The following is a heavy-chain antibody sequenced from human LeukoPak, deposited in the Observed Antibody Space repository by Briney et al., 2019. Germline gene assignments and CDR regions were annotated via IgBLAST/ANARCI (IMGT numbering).Heavy chain of an antibody. V-gene: IGHV3-21*01. CDR3: ARGRMVRGVSSNAFDI. CDR2: ISSSSSYI. CDR1: GFIFSSYS. Sequence: GGSLRLSCAASGFIFSSYSLTWVRQAPGKGLEWVSSISSSSSYIYYADSVKGRFTISRDNAKNSLSLQMNSLRAEDTAVYYCARGRMVRGVSSNAFDIWGQGTMVTVSS. J-gene: IGHJ3*02. D-gene: IGHD3-10*01.